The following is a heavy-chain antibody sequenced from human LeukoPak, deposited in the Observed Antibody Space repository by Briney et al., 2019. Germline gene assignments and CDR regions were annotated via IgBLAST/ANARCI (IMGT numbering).Heavy chain of an antibody. V-gene: IGHV3-43D*03. CDR3: AKGGRGSGSPVAFDI. D-gene: IGHD1-26*01. Sequence: GGSLRLSCAASGFTFDGYAMHWVRQPPGKGLEWVSLISWDGGNTYYADSVKGRFTIFRDNSKISLYLQLNSLRPEDTALYYCAKGGRGSGSPVAFDIWGQGTMVTVSS. J-gene: IGHJ3*02. CDR1: GFTFDGYA. CDR2: ISWDGGNT.